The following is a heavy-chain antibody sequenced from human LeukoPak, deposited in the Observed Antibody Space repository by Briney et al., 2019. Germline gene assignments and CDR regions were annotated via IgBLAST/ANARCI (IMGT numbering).Heavy chain of an antibody. Sequence: GGSLRLSCAASGFTFSSYWMHWVRQAPGKGLVWVSRINSDGSSTSYADSVKGRFTISRDNAKNTLYLQMNSLRAEDTAVYYCARKFLYCGGDCYYDYWGQGTLVTVSS. J-gene: IGHJ4*02. CDR1: GFTFSSYW. CDR2: INSDGSST. D-gene: IGHD2-21*02. V-gene: IGHV3-74*01. CDR3: ARKFLYCGGDCYYDY.